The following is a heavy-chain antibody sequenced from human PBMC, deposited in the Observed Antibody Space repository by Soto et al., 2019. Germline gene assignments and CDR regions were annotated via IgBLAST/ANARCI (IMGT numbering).Heavy chain of an antibody. Sequence: SVKVSCKASGGTFSSYAISWVRQAPGQGLEWMGGIIPIFGTANYAQKFQGRVTITADESTSTAYMELSSLRSEDTAVYYCARPHIGVYCSGGSCYNWFDPGGQGTLVTVPS. CDR2: IIPIFGTA. D-gene: IGHD2-15*01. CDR1: GGTFSSYA. V-gene: IGHV1-69*13. J-gene: IGHJ5*02. CDR3: ARPHIGVYCSGGSCYNWFDP.